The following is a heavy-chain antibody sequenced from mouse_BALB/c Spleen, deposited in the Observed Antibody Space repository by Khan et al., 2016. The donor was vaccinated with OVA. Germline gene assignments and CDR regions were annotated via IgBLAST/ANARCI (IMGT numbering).Heavy chain of an antibody. Sequence: QVQLKQSGAELARPGASVKMSCKASGYTFTNYTIHWVKQRPGQGPEWIGYINPSSGYTNYNQNYNDKATLTTDRSSSTAYMQLSRLTSDDSAVYYCVRIPIPPYHFDYWGQGTTLTVS. CDR1: GYTFTNYT. CDR3: VRIPIPPYHFDY. CDR2: INPSSGYT. J-gene: IGHJ2*01. V-gene: IGHV1-4*01.